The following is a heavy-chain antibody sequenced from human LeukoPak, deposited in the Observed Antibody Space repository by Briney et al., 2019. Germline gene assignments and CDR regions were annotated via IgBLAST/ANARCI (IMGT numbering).Heavy chain of an antibody. CDR3: ARDLHYGSGSWGYGMDV. J-gene: IGHJ6*02. CDR2: ISYDGSNK. D-gene: IGHD3-10*01. CDR1: GFTFSSYA. V-gene: IGHV3-30-3*01. Sequence: GGSLRLSCAASGFTFSSYAMHWVRQAPGKGLEWVAVISYDGSNKYYADSVKGRFTISRDNSRSTLYLQMNSLRAEDTAVYYCARDLHYGSGSWGYGMDVWGQGTTVTVSS.